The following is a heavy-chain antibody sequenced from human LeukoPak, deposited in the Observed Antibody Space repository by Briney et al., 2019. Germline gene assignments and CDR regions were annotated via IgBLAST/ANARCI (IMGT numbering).Heavy chain of an antibody. J-gene: IGHJ4*02. D-gene: IGHD6-13*01. CDR1: VFTFSSYS. V-gene: IGHV3-48*01. Sequence: GGSLRLSCAASVFTFSSYSMNWVRQAPGKGLEWVSYISSGSSTIYYADSVKGGSTISRDNAKNSLYLQMNSLRAKDTAVYYCVSEYSSSWYDGNYFDYWGQGTLVTVSS. CDR3: VSEYSSSWYDGNYFDY. CDR2: ISSGSSTI.